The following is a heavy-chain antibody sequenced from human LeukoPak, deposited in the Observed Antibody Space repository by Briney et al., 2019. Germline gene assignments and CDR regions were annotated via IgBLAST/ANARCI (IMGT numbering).Heavy chain of an antibody. V-gene: IGHV3-21*01. Sequence: PGGSLRLSCAASGFTFSSYSMNWVRQAPGKGLEWVSSISSSSSYIYYADSVKGRFTISRDNAKNSLYLQMNSLRAEDTAVYYCARDNLLAVAGRTPLYYYGMDVWGQGTTVTVSS. CDR1: GFTFSSYS. J-gene: IGHJ6*02. CDR3: ARDNLLAVAGRTPLYYYGMDV. D-gene: IGHD6-19*01. CDR2: ISSSSSYI.